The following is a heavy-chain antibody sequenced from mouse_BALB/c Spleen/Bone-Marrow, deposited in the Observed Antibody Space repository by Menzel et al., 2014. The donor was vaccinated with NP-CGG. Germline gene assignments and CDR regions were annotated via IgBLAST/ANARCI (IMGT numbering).Heavy chain of an antibody. J-gene: IGHJ4*01. CDR2: INPGSGAT. V-gene: IGHV1-54*01. Sequence: VKLMESGAELVRPGTSVKVSCKASGYAFTNYLIEWVKQRPGQGLEWIGVINPGSGATDYNEKFKGKATLTADKSSSTACMHLSSLTSDDSAVYFCAREHGDYWGQGTSVTVSS. CDR1: GYAFTNYL. CDR3: AREHGDY.